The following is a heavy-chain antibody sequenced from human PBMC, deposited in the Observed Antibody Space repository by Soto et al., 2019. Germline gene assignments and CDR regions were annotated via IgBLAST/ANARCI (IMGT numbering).Heavy chain of an antibody. CDR3: AREKTPVSTHYSYNGLDV. Sequence: QVQLQESGPGVVKPSETLSLTCTVSCGSIRGYSWSWIRQSPGKGLEWIGYVYYSGGTNYSPSLKGRVTISVDTTENQISLKVSSVTAADTAVYYCAREKTPVSTHYSYNGLDVWGQGTTVTVSS. CDR1: CGSIRGYS. D-gene: IGHD4-17*01. CDR2: VYYSGGT. J-gene: IGHJ6*02. V-gene: IGHV4-59*01.